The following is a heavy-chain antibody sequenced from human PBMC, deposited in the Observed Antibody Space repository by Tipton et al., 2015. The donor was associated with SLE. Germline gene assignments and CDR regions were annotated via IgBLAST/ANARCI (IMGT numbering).Heavy chain of an antibody. V-gene: IGHV3-48*04. J-gene: IGHJ3*02. Sequence: SLRLSCAASGFTFSSYSMNWVRQAPGKGLEWVSYISSSSSTIYYADSVKGRFTISRDNAKNSLYLQMNSLRAEDTAVYYCARGGRVAGTSAFDIWGQGTVVTVSS. D-gene: IGHD6-19*01. CDR2: ISSSSSTI. CDR1: GFTFSSYS. CDR3: ARGGRVAGTSAFDI.